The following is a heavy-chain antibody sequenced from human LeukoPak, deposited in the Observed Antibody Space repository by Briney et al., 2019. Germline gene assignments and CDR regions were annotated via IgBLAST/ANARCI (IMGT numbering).Heavy chain of an antibody. J-gene: IGHJ6*04. CDR3: ARASRGYYYYGMDV. CDR1: GGSISSGGYS. CDR2: IYHSGST. V-gene: IGHV4-30-2*01. Sequence: SETLSLTCAVSGGSISSGGYSWSWIRQPPGKGLEWIGYIYHSGSTYYNPPLKSRVTISVDRSKNQFSLKLSSVTAADTAVYYCARASRGYYYYGMDVWGKGTTVTVSS. D-gene: IGHD3-10*01.